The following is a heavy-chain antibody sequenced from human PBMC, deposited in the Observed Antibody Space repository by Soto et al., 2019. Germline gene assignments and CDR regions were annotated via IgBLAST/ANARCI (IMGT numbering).Heavy chain of an antibody. J-gene: IGHJ4*02. CDR1: GGSVSSGGYY. D-gene: IGHD3-22*01. V-gene: IGHV4-31*03. Sequence: SSETLSLTCTVSGGSVSSGGYYWNWIRQHPGKGLGWIGYIYYSGSTSYNPSLKSRVTISVDTSNNQFSLKLSSVTAADTAVYYCARDVGHYYDSSGFDYWGQGTLVTVSS. CDR3: ARDVGHYYDSSGFDY. CDR2: IYYSGST.